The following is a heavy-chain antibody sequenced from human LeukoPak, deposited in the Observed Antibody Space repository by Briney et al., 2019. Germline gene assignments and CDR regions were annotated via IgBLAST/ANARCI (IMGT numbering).Heavy chain of an antibody. V-gene: IGHV1-69*01. J-gene: IGHJ4*02. CDR2: IIPIFGTA. CDR1: GGTFSSYA. CDR3: ATAGDAIDSVMIWDF. D-gene: IGHD3/OR15-3a*01. Sequence: SVKVSCKASGGTFSSYAISWVRQAPGQGLEWMGGIIPIFGTANYAQKFQGRVSITADESTSTAYMELSSLRSEDTAVYYCATAGDAIDSVMIWDFWGQGTLVTVSS.